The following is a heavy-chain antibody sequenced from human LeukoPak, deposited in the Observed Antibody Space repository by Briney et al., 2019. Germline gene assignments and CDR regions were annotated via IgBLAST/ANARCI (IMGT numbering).Heavy chain of an antibody. CDR1: GGSISSSDYY. V-gene: IGHV4-39*02. CDR3: ARSTHSYYSDTSGYYPYYYMDV. Sequence: PSETLSLTCTVSGGSISSSDYYWGWIRQSPGKGLEWIGRISYSGSTHYNPSLKSRVTISVDTSKNHFSLRLSSVTAADTAVYYCARSTHSYYSDTSGYYPYYYMDVWGKGTTVTVSS. CDR2: ISYSGST. D-gene: IGHD3-22*01. J-gene: IGHJ6*03.